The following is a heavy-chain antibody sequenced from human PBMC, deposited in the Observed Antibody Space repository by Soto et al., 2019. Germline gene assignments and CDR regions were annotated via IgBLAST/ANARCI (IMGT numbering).Heavy chain of an antibody. D-gene: IGHD6-13*01. CDR1: GGSISNYY. CDR3: ASQPTAAGTSYFDF. J-gene: IGHJ4*02. Sequence: QVQLQESGPGLVKTSETLSLTCTVSGGSISNYYWNWIRQPPGKGLEWIGYMYYSGSTNYNPSLTSRVTISVDTSKNQFSLKVNSVTAADTAVYYCASQPTAAGTSYFDFWGQGTLVTVSS. CDR2: MYYSGST. V-gene: IGHV4-59*01.